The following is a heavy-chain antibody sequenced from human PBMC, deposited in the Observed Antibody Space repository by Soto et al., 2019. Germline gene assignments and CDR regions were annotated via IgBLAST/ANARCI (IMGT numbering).Heavy chain of an antibody. CDR3: AKPVTYYYGMDV. CDR1: GFTFSSCA. V-gene: IGHV3-23*01. Sequence: EVQLLESGGGLVQPGGSLRLSCAASGFTFSSCAMSWVRQAPGKGLEWVSAISGSGGSTYYADSVKGRFTISRDNSKNTLYLQMNSLRAEDTAVYYCAKPVTYYYGMDVWGQGTTVTVSS. CDR2: ISGSGGST. J-gene: IGHJ6*02.